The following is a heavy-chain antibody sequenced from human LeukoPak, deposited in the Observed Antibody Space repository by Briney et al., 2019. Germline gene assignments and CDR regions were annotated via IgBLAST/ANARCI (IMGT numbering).Heavy chain of an antibody. CDR3: ARDPAKYSGSYYGTFGY. J-gene: IGHJ4*02. Sequence: ASVKVSCKASGYTFTSYYTHWVRQAPGQGLEWMGIINPSGGSTSYAQKFQGRGTMTRDTSTSTAYMELRSLRSDDTAVYYCARDPAKYSGSYYGTFGYWGQGTLVTVSS. D-gene: IGHD1-26*01. V-gene: IGHV1-46*01. CDR2: INPSGGST. CDR1: GYTFTSYY.